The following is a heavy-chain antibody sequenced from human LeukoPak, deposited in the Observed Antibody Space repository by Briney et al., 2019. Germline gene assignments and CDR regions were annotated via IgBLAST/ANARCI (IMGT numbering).Heavy chain of an antibody. CDR2: INHSGST. V-gene: IGHV4-34*01. CDR3: ARGVLYDYIWGSYRQGLDY. D-gene: IGHD3-16*02. CDR1: GGSFSGYY. Sequence: PSETLSLTCAVYGGSFSGYYWSWIRQPPGKGLEWIGEINHSGSTNHNPSLKSRVTISVDTSKNQFSLKLSSVTAADTAVYYCARGVLYDYIWGSYRQGLDYWGQGTLVTVSS. J-gene: IGHJ4*02.